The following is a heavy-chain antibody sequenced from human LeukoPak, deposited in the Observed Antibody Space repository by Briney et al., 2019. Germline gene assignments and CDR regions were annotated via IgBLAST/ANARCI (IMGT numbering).Heavy chain of an antibody. CDR1: GFTFSSYA. D-gene: IGHD3-16*01. J-gene: IGHJ5*02. V-gene: IGHV3-11*05. Sequence: GGSLRLSCTASGFTFSSYAMSWIRQAPGKGLEWVSYISSSSSYTNYADSVKGRFTISRDNAKNSLYLQMNSLRAEDTAVYYCARGGDNWFDPWGQGTLVTVSS. CDR3: ARGGDNWFDP. CDR2: ISSSSSYT.